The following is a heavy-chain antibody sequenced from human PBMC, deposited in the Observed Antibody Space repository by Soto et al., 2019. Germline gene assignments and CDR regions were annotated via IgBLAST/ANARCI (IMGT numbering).Heavy chain of an antibody. CDR2: ISGSGGST. CDR3: AKHPRIGYCSSTSCYLDY. CDR1: GFTFSSYA. V-gene: IGHV3-23*01. J-gene: IGHJ4*02. D-gene: IGHD2-2*01. Sequence: EVQLLESGGGLVQPGGSLRLSCAASGFTFSSYAMSWVRQAPGKGLEWVSAISGSGGSTYYPDSVKGRFTISRDNSKNTLYLQMNSLRAEDTAVYYCAKHPRIGYCSSTSCYLDYWGQGTLVTVSS.